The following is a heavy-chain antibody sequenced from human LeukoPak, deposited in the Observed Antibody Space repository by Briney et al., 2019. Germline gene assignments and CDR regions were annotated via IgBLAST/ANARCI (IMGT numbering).Heavy chain of an antibody. V-gene: IGHV3-48*01. D-gene: IGHD1-26*01. CDR2: ITSSSTSAM. CDR3: ARVRGSYHSDY. J-gene: IGHJ4*02. CDR1: GFTFSGYS. Sequence: GGSLRLSCAAFGFTFSGYSTNWVRQAPGKGLEWVSYITSSSTSAMYYADSVKGRFTISRDNAKNSLYLQMNSLRAEDTAVYYCARVRGSYHSDYWGQGTLVTVSS.